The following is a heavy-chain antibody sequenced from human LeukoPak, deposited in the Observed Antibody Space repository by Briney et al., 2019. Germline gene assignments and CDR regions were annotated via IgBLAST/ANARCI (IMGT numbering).Heavy chain of an antibody. J-gene: IGHJ4*02. D-gene: IGHD3-10*02. V-gene: IGHV3-48*03. CDR2: ISTSGSTT. Sequence: PGGSLRLSCAASGFTFSDYEINWVRQAPGKGLEWVSCISTSGSTTYYAASVKGRFTISRDNAKNSLFLQMNTLTVEDTAVYYCARGALHVFDYWGQGTPVTVSS. CDR1: GFTFSDYE. CDR3: ARGALHVFDY.